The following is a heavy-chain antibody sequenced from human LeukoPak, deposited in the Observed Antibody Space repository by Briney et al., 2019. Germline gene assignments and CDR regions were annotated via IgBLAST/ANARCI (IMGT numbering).Heavy chain of an antibody. CDR3: ARGKDYYDSSGYYFDY. V-gene: IGHV1-18*01. J-gene: IGHJ4*02. D-gene: IGHD3-22*01. Sequence: GASAKVSCKASGYTFTSYGISWVRQAPGQGLEWMGWISAYNGNINNAQKLEGRVTMTTDTSTSTAYMELRSMRSDDTAVYYCARGKDYYDSSGYYFDYWGQGTLVTVSP. CDR1: GYTFTSYG. CDR2: ISAYNGNI.